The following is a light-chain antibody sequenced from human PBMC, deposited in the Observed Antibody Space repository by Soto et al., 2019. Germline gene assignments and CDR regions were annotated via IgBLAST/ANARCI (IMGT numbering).Light chain of an antibody. CDR1: QSVSKNF. V-gene: IGKV3-20*01. CDR2: DAS. J-gene: IGKJ1*01. Sequence: EIVLTQSPGTLSLSPGERATLSCRASQSVSKNFLAWYQHKPGQAPRLLIDDASNRATGIPDRFSGSGSGTDFTLTISSLEPEDSAVYYCQQCATPPLTFGQGTKVGIK. CDR3: QQCATPPLT.